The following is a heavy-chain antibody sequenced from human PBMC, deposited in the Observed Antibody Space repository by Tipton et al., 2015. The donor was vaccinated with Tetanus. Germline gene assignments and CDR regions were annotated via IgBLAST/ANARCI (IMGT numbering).Heavy chain of an antibody. CDR3: ARANGPGSYLDY. CDR2: INHSGST. D-gene: IGHD2-8*01. CDR1: GGSFSGYY. J-gene: IGHJ4*02. V-gene: IGHV4-34*01. Sequence: LRLSCAVYGGSFSGYYWSWIRQPPGKGLEWIGEINHSGSTNCNPSLKSRVTISVDTSKNQFSLKLSSVTAADTAVYYCARANGPGSYLDYWGQGTLVTVSS.